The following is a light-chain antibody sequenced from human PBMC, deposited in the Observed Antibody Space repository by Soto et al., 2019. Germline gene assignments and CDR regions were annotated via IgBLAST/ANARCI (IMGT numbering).Light chain of an antibody. J-gene: IGKJ1*01. CDR2: AIS. CDR1: QSVSSW. CDR3: QQHHIYWT. Sequence: DIELTQSPSTLSASVGDRVTITCWASQSVSSWWAWYQQKPGKAPKLLIYAISTLQSGVPSRFSGSGSGTEFTLTISSLQPDDSATYYWQQHHIYWTVGQGTKV. V-gene: IGKV1-5*01.